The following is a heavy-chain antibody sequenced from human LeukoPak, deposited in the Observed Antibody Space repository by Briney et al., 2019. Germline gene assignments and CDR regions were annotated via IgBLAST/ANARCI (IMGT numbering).Heavy chain of an antibody. CDR2: ISSSSTTI. V-gene: IGHV3-48*02. CDR1: GFTFNRYA. D-gene: IGHD2-15*01. J-gene: IGHJ4*02. CDR3: ARDLYF. Sequence: GGSLRLSCAASGFTFNRYAMHWVRQAPGKGLEWISYISSSSTTIYYADSVKGRFTISRDNAKNSLYLQMNSLRDEDTAVYYCARDLYFWGQGTLVTVSS.